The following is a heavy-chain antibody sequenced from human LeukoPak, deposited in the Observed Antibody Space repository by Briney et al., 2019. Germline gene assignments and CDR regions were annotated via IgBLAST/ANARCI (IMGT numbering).Heavy chain of an antibody. CDR3: AKEGYCSSTSCYLYYYYYYMDV. J-gene: IGHJ6*03. CDR2: ISGSGGST. Sequence: GGSLRLSCAASGFIFSSYEMHWVRQAPGKGLEWVSAISGSGGSTYYADSVKGRFTISRDNSKNTLYLQMNSLRAEDTAVYYCAKEGYCSSTSCYLYYYYYYMDVWGKGTTVTVSS. D-gene: IGHD2-2*01. V-gene: IGHV3-23*01. CDR1: GFIFSSYE.